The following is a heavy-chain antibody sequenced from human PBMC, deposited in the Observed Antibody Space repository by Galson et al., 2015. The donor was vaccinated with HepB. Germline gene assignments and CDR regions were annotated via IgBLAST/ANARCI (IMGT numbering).Heavy chain of an antibody. CDR1: GFTFSSYS. Sequence: SLRLSCAASGFTFSSYSMNWVRQAPGKGLEWVSYISSSSSTIYYADSVKGRFTISRDNAKNSLYLQMNSLRAEDTAAYYCARSALVDYWGQGTLVTVSS. J-gene: IGHJ4*02. CDR3: ARSALVDY. V-gene: IGHV3-48*01. CDR2: ISSSSSTI.